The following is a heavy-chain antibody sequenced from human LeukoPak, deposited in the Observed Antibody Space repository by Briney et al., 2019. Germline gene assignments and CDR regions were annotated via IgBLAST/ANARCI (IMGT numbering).Heavy chain of an antibody. CDR1: GFTFSSYW. V-gene: IGHV3-7*01. D-gene: IGHD3-10*01. CDR3: ARTQLLFSDAFDI. CDR2: IKQDGSEK. J-gene: IGHJ3*02. Sequence: PGGSLRLSCAASGFTFSSYWMSWVRQAPGKGLEWVANIKQDGSEKYYVDSVKGRFTISRDNAKNSLYLQMNSLRAEDTAVYYCARTQLLFSDAFDIWAQGTMVTVSS.